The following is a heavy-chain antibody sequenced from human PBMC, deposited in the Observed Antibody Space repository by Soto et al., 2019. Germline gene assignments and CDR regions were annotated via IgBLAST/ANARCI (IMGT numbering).Heavy chain of an antibody. D-gene: IGHD3-3*01. Sequence: QVQLQESGPGLVKPSQTLSLTCTVSGGSISSGDYYWSWIRQHPGKGLEWIGYIYYRGSTYYNPSLKSRVTISVDTSKNQFSLKLGSVTAADTAVYYCARWWSGSRQGFDPWGQGTLVTVSS. CDR1: GGSISSGDYY. J-gene: IGHJ5*02. CDR2: IYYRGST. V-gene: IGHV4-31*03. CDR3: ARWWSGSRQGFDP.